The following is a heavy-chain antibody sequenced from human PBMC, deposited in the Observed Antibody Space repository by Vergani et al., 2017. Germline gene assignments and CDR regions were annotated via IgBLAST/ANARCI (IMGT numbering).Heavy chain of an antibody. V-gene: IGHV3-9*01. Sequence: EVQLVESGGGLVQPGRSLRLSCAASGFTFDDYAMHWVRQAPGKGLEWVSGISWNSGSIGYADSVKGRFTISRDNAKNSLYLQMNSLSAEDTALYYCAKATYCGGDCYFAFDIWGQGTMVTVSS. CDR3: AKATYCGGDCYFAFDI. CDR2: ISWNSGSI. CDR1: GFTFDDYA. D-gene: IGHD2-21*01. J-gene: IGHJ3*02.